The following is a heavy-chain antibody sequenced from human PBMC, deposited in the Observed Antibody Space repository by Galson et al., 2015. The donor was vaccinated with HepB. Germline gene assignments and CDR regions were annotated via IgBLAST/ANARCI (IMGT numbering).Heavy chain of an antibody. CDR1: GYIFANYW. D-gene: IGHD4-17*01. V-gene: IGHV5-51*01. CDR3: ARRSDYGGLYYYMDI. Sequence: QSGAEVKKPGESLKISCKGSGYIFANYWIAWVRQMPGKGLEWVGIIYPGDSDTRYSPSFQGQVTISADKSISTAYLQWSSLKASDTAIYFCARRSDYGGLYYYMDIWGKGTTVTVSS. J-gene: IGHJ6*03. CDR2: IYPGDSDT.